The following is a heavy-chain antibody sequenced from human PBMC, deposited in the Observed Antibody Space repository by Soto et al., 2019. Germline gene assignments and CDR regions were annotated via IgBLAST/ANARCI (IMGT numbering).Heavy chain of an antibody. CDR2: SSATGAGT. D-gene: IGHD1-7*01. CDR3: AKDRRAGGNYGFYSDF. CDR1: GFTFSSYG. Sequence: GGSMRLSCAASGFTFSSYGMTWVRQAPGKGLEWVSFSSATGAGTYYADSVKGRFTISRDNSKNTLYLQMTSLRADDTAVYYCAKDRRAGGNYGFYSDFWGQGALVTVSS. J-gene: IGHJ4*02. V-gene: IGHV3-23*01.